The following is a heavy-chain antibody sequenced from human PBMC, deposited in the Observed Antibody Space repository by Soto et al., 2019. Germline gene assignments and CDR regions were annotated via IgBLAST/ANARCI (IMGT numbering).Heavy chain of an antibody. CDR1: GFTFRTYG. D-gene: IGHD6-13*01. CDR2: ISSSRSFI. V-gene: IGHV3-21*01. J-gene: IGHJ4*02. CDR3: AREPEGIAAALDY. Sequence: GGSLRLSCAASGFTFRTYGMNCVRRATGGGLVWVASISSSRSFIYYADSVKGRFTISREDAEKSLYLQMNSLRAEDTALYYCAREPEGIAAALDYWGRGTLVTVSS.